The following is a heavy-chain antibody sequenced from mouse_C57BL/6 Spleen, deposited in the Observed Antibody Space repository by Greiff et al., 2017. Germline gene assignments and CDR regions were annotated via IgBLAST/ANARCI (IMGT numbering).Heavy chain of an antibody. CDR1: GFNIKDDY. Sequence: VQLKESGAELVRPGASVKLSCTASGFNIKDDYMHWVKQRPEQGLEWIGWIDPENGDTEYASKFQGKATITADTSSNTAYLQLSSLTSEDTAVYYCTWGNYAMDYWGQGTSVTVSS. CDR2: IDPENGDT. CDR3: TWGNYAMDY. V-gene: IGHV14-4*01. J-gene: IGHJ4*01.